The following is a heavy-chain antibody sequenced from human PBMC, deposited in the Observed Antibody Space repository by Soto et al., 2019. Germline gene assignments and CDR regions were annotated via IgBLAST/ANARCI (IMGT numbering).Heavy chain of an antibody. CDR2: IYYSGST. J-gene: IGHJ1*01. Sequence: SETLSLTCTVSGGSISSSSYYWGWIRQPPGKGLERIGYIYYSGSTNYNPSLKSRVTISVDTSKNQFSLKLSSVTAADTAVYYCARVYYYDSSGYFSSAEYFQHWGQGTLVTVSS. V-gene: IGHV4-61*05. D-gene: IGHD3-22*01. CDR3: ARVYYYDSSGYFSSAEYFQH. CDR1: GGSISSSSYY.